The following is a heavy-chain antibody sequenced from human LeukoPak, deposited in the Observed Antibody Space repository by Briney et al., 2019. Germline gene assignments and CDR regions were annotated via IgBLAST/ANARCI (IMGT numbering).Heavy chain of an antibody. CDR1: GGTFSSYA. V-gene: IGHV1-69*05. CDR3: ASGHSGSYFPSRQVLRYYMDV. Sequence: SVKVSCKASGGTFSSYAISWVRQAPGQGLEWMGGIIPIFGTANYAQKFQGRVTITMDESTSTAYMELSSLRSEDTAVYYCASGHSGSYFPSRQVLRYYMDVWGKGTTVAVSS. J-gene: IGHJ6*03. CDR2: IIPIFGTA. D-gene: IGHD1-26*01.